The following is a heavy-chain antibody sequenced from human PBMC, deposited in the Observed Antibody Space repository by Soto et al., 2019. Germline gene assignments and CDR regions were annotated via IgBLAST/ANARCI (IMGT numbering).Heavy chain of an antibody. D-gene: IGHD6-25*01. CDR1: GDSIGNGAYY. Sequence: LSLTCTVPGDSIGNGAYYWRWIRQHPGEGLEWIGYIFSSGSTFYNPSLKSRVTTSMDTSGKSFSPNLRSVTAADTAMYYCARKLPAATSEVVFDSWGQGTRVTSPQ. J-gene: IGHJ4*02. CDR2: IFSSGST. V-gene: IGHV4-31*03. CDR3: ARKLPAATSEVVFDS.